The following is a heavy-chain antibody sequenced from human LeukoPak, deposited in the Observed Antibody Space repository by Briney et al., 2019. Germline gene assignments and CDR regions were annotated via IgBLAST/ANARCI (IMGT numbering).Heavy chain of an antibody. J-gene: IGHJ6*02. CDR3: ARDRLRGSSWAYYYYGMDV. Sequence: SETLSLTCTVSGGSISSGGYYWSWIRQHPGKGLEWIGYIYYSGSTYYNPSLKSRVTMSVDTSKNQFSLKLSSVTAADTAVYYCARDRLRGSSWAYYYYGMDVWGQGTTVTVSS. D-gene: IGHD6-13*01. V-gene: IGHV4-31*03. CDR2: IYYSGST. CDR1: GGSISSGGYY.